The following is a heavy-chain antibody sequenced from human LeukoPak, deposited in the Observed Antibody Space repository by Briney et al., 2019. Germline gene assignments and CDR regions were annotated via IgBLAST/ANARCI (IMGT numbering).Heavy chain of an antibody. D-gene: IGHD1-20*01. Sequence: ASVKVSCKASGGTFSSYAISWVRQAPGQGLEWMGWISAYNSNTNYAQKLQGRVTMTTDTSTSTAYMELRSLRSDDTAVYYCARDRRAGPRRYNWNQNRENGFDPWGQGTLVTVSS. J-gene: IGHJ5*02. CDR3: ARDRRAGPRRYNWNQNRENGFDP. CDR2: ISAYNSNT. V-gene: IGHV1-18*01. CDR1: GGTFSSYA.